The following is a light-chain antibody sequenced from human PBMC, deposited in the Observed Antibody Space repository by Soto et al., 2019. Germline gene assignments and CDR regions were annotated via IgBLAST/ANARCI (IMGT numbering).Light chain of an antibody. CDR3: AAWDDSLNGVE. V-gene: IGLV1-44*01. Sequence: QPVLTQPPSASGTPGQRVTISCSGSSSNIGSHTVNWYQQLPGTTPKLLIYTNNQRPSGVPDRFSGSKSGTSASLAISGLQSEDEADYYCAAWDDSLNGVEFGGGTKLTVL. CDR1: SSNIGSHT. CDR2: TNN. J-gene: IGLJ2*01.